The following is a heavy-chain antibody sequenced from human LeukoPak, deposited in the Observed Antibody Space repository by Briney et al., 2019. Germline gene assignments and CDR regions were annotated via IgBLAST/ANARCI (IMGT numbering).Heavy chain of an antibody. CDR2: IYYSGST. Sequence: PSETLSLTCTVSGGSISSGDYYWSWTRQPPGKGLECIGYIYYSGSTYYNPSLKSRVTISVDTSKNQFSLKLSSVTAADTAVYYCAREDSSSWYFRYFDYWGQGTLVTVSS. CDR3: AREDSSSWYFRYFDY. CDR1: GGSISSGDYY. V-gene: IGHV4-30-4*08. D-gene: IGHD6-13*01. J-gene: IGHJ4*02.